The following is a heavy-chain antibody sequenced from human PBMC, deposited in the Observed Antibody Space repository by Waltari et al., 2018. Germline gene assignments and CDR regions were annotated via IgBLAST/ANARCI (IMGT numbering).Heavy chain of an antibody. Sequence: QLQLQESGPGLVKPSETLSLTCAVYGGSFSGYYWSWIRHPPGKGLEWIGEINHSGSTNYNPSLKSRVTISVDTSKNQFSLKLSSVTAADTAVYYCARGTPDSSSSGTADYWGQGTLVTVSS. D-gene: IGHD6-6*01. J-gene: IGHJ4*02. CDR2: INHSGST. CDR1: GGSFSGYY. V-gene: IGHV4-34*01. CDR3: ARGTPDSSSSGTADY.